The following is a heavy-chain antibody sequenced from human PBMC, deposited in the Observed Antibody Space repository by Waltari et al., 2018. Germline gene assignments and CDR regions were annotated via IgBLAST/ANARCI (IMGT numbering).Heavy chain of an antibody. CDR3: ARDLTPKQDDDAFDY. CDR2: IWFDGSLK. D-gene: IGHD2-15*01. J-gene: IGHJ4*02. Sequence: QVQLVESGGGVVQPGGSVRLSCVASGFMFRNYGMHWVSQAPGNGVAWVAFIWFDGSLKAYTDSVSGRFTISRDNSKDTLSLQMDSLRAEDTAVYYCARDLTPKQDDDAFDYWGQGALVTVSS. V-gene: IGHV3-30*02. CDR1: GFMFRNYG.